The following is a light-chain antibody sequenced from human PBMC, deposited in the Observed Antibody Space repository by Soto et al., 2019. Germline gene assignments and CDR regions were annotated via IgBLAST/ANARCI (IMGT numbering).Light chain of an antibody. CDR2: SNN. Sequence: QSVLTQPPSAPGTPGQRVTISCSGSSSNIGSNYVYWYQQLPGTAPTLLIYSNNQRPSGVPDRFSGSKSCTSASLAISGLPSDDEADYYCAAWDDSLSGFYVFGTGTNVTVL. V-gene: IGLV1-47*02. CDR3: AAWDDSLSGFYV. CDR1: SSNIGSNY. J-gene: IGLJ1*01.